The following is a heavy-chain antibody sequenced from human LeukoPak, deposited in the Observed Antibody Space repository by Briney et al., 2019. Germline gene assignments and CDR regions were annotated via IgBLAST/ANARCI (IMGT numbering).Heavy chain of an antibody. D-gene: IGHD4-23*01. CDR3: ARNDYGGNSGFR. CDR1: GGSLSSGDYY. Sequence: SQTLSLTCTVSGGSLSSGDYYWSWIRQPPGKGLEWVGYIYYSGSTSYNPSLKSRVTRSVDTSKNQFSLMLSSVTAADTSVYYCARNDYGGNSGFRWGQGTLVTVSS. J-gene: IGHJ4*02. CDR2: IYYSGST. V-gene: IGHV4-30-4*08.